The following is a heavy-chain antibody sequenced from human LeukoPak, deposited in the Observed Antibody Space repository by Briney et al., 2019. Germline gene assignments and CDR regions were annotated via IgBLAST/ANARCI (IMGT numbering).Heavy chain of an antibody. CDR2: ISNSGDTI. D-gene: IGHD3-22*01. Sequence: PGVTLRLSCAASGFTFSSYDMNWVRQAPGKGLEWVSYISNSGDTIYHADSVKGRFTISGDNAKKYLYLQMNSLRAEDTAVYYCATEPPLGDTSSYYFNYWGQGTVVTVSS. CDR1: GFTFSSYD. J-gene: IGHJ4*02. CDR3: ATEPPLGDTSSYYFNY. V-gene: IGHV3-48*03.